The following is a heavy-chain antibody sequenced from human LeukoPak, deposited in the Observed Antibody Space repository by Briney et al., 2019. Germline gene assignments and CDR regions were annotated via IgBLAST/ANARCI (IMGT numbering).Heavy chain of an antibody. Sequence: PGGSLRLSCAASGFTFSSYWMSWVRQAPGKGLEWVANIKQDGSEKYYVDSVKGRFTISRDNAKNSLYLQMNSLRAEDTAVYYCARVLAAAGTGVFDYWGQGTLVTVSS. CDR2: IKQDGSEK. CDR3: ARVLAAAGTGVFDY. D-gene: IGHD6-13*01. CDR1: GFTFSSYW. V-gene: IGHV3-7*01. J-gene: IGHJ4*02.